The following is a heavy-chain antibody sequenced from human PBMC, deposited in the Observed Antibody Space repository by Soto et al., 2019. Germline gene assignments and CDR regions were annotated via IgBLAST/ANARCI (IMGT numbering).Heavy chain of an antibody. J-gene: IGHJ4*02. D-gene: IGHD1-1*01. Sequence: EVQLVESGGGLVKPGGSLRLSCAASGFTFSNAWMSWVRQAPGKGLEWVGRIKSKTDGGTTDYAAPVNGRFTISRDDSKNTLYLQMNSLKTEDTAVYYCTTGRPGTTWRGYWGQGTLVTVSS. CDR3: TTGRPGTTWRGY. CDR2: IKSKTDGGTT. CDR1: GFTFSNAW. V-gene: IGHV3-15*01.